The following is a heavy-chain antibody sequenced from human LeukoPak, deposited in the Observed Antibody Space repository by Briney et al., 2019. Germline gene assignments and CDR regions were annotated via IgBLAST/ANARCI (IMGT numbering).Heavy chain of an antibody. Sequence: SETLSLTCTVSGGSISSSSYYWGWIRQPPGKGLEWIGSIYYSGSTYYNPSLKSRVTISVDTSKNQFSLKLSSVTAADTAVYYCASHIRGNFDYWGQGTLVTVSS. CDR2: IYYSGST. V-gene: IGHV4-39*07. CDR1: GGSISSSSYY. J-gene: IGHJ4*02. CDR3: ASHIRGNFDY.